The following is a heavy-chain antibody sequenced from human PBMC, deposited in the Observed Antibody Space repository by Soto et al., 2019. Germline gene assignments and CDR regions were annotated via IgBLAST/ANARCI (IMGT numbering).Heavy chain of an antibody. CDR1: GLTFSNYG. CDR3: ARDGVASFDY. J-gene: IGHJ4*02. D-gene: IGHD3-3*01. Sequence: GGPLRLPCAASGLTFSNYGMRWVRQAPGKGLEWVAVIWYGGSNKYYADSVKGRFTISRDNSKNTLYLQMNSLRAEDTAVYYCARDGVASFDYWGQGTQVTVSS. V-gene: IGHV3-33*01. CDR2: IWYGGSNK.